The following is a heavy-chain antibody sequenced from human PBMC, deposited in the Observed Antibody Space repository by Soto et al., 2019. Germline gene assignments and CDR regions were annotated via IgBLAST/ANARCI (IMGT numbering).Heavy chain of an antibody. J-gene: IGHJ6*02. D-gene: IGHD3-9*01. Sequence: QVQLVQSGAEVKKPGSSVKVSCKASGGTFSSYAISWVRPAPGQGLEWMGGIIPIFGTANYAQKFQGRVTITADESTSTAYMELSSLRSEDTAVYYCAVGYYDILTGYYNKNYYYGMDVWVQGTTVTVSS. CDR1: GGTFSSYA. V-gene: IGHV1-69*01. CDR2: IIPIFGTA. CDR3: AVGYYDILTGYYNKNYYYGMDV.